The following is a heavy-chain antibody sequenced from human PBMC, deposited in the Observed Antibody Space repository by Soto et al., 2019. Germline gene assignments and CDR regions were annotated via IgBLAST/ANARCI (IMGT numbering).Heavy chain of an antibody. Sequence: EVQLLESGGGLVQPGGSLRLSCAASGFTFSTYAMSWVRQAPGKGLEWVSTITTRGGNTYYVDSVQGRFTISRDNSKNTLYLQMNSLRAEDTAVYYCAGRYCTNGVCYTNYYYYIDVWGKGTTFTVSS. J-gene: IGHJ6*03. D-gene: IGHD2-8*01. V-gene: IGHV3-23*01. CDR2: ITTRGGNT. CDR3: AGRYCTNGVCYTNYYYYIDV. CDR1: GFTFSTYA.